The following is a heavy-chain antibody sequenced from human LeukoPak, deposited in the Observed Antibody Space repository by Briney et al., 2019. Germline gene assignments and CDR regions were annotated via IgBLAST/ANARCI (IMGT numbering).Heavy chain of an antibody. Sequence: SETLSLTCTVSGGSISSYYWSWIRQPAGKGLEWIGRIYTSGSTNYNPSLKSRVTMSVDTSKNQFSLKLSSVTAADTAVYYCARAGVVVTAIDFDYWGQGTLVTVSS. CDR2: IYTSGST. CDR3: ARAGVVVTAIDFDY. V-gene: IGHV4-4*07. CDR1: GGSISSYY. D-gene: IGHD2-21*02. J-gene: IGHJ4*02.